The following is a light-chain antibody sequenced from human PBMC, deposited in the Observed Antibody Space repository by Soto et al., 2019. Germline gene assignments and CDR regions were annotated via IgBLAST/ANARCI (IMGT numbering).Light chain of an antibody. Sequence: EIVLTQSPGTLSLSPGERATLSCRASQSVSSSYLAWYQQKPGQAPRLLIYGASSRATGIPDRFSGGGSGTDFTLTISRLEPEDCAVYYCQQFVSSLSSFSFGQGTKLEI. J-gene: IGKJ2*03. CDR2: GAS. V-gene: IGKV3-20*01. CDR3: QQFVSSLSSFS. CDR1: QSVSSSY.